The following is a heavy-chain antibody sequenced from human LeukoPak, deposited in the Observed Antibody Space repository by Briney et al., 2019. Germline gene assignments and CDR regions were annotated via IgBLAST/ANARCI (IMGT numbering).Heavy chain of an antibody. CDR2: INHSGST. V-gene: IGHV4-34*01. Sequence: SETLSLTCAVYGGSFSGYYWSWIRQPPGKGLEWIGEINHSGSTNYNPSLKSRVTISVDTSKNQLSLKLSSVTAADTAVYYCARGRVPCDYWGQGTLVTVSS. J-gene: IGHJ4*02. CDR3: ARGRVPCDY. D-gene: IGHD4/OR15-4a*01. CDR1: GGSFSGYY.